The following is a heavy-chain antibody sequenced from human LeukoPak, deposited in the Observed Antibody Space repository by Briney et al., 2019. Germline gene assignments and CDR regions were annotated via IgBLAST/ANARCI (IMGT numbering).Heavy chain of an antibody. D-gene: IGHD5-18*01. V-gene: IGHV3-7*01. CDR2: MRQDGNEK. CDR3: ARDLSGVAGYTYGRGIDY. Sequence: GGSLRLSCVASGFTFSSYWMTWVRQAPGKGLEWVANMRQDGNEKYYVDSVRGRFTISRDNAKTSLYLQMNSLRAEDTAVYYCARDLSGVAGYTYGRGIDYWGQGTLVTVSS. J-gene: IGHJ4*02. CDR1: GFTFSSYW.